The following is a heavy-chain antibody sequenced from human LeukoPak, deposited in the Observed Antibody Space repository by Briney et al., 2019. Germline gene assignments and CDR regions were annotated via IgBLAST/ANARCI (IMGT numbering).Heavy chain of an antibody. Sequence: PSETLSRTCTVSGGSISSYYWSWIRQPPGKGLEWIGYIYYSGSTNYNPSLKSRVTISVDTSKNQFSLKLSSVTAADTAVYYCALSPGGDYFDYWGQGTLVTVSS. J-gene: IGHJ4*02. CDR1: GGSISSYY. D-gene: IGHD2/OR15-2a*01. V-gene: IGHV4-59*01. CDR2: IYYSGST. CDR3: ALSPGGDYFDY.